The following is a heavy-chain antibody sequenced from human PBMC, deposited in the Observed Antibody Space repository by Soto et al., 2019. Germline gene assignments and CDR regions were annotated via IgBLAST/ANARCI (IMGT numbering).Heavy chain of an antibody. Sequence: QVQLVQSGAEVKKPGSSVKVSCKASGGTFSSYTISWVRQAPGKGLEWMGRIIPILGIANYAQKFQGRVTMTADKSTRTAYMELSSLRSEDTAVYYCAMEYCSSTSCYRAYWGQGTLVTVSS. CDR3: AMEYCSSTSCYRAY. D-gene: IGHD2-2*02. CDR1: GGTFSSYT. V-gene: IGHV1-69*02. J-gene: IGHJ4*02. CDR2: IIPILGIA.